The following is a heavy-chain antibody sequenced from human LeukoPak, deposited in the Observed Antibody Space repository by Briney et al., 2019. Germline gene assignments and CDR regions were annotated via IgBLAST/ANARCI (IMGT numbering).Heavy chain of an antibody. D-gene: IGHD4-17*01. V-gene: IGHV4-59*01. CDR2: IYYSGST. CDR3: ARAVTTRSYYYGMDV. Sequence: SETLSLTCTVSGGSISSCYWSWIRQPPGKGLEWIGYIYYSGSTNYNPSLKSRVTISVDTSKNQFSLKLSSVTAADTAVYYCARAVTTRSYYYGMDVWGQGTTVTVSS. J-gene: IGHJ6*02. CDR1: GGSISSCY.